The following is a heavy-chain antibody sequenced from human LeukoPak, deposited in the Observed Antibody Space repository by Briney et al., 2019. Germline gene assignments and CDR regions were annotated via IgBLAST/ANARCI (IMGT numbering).Heavy chain of an antibody. CDR1: GFTFSRYS. J-gene: IGHJ4*02. V-gene: IGHV3-48*02. CDR3: ARAPVIDYYGSGSYFDY. Sequence: GRSLRLSCAASGFTFSRYSFNWVRQAPGKGLEWVSYFSSSGSTIHYADSVKGRFTISRDNAKNSLYLQMNSLRDEDTAVYYCARAPVIDYYGSGSYFDYWGQGTLVTVSS. D-gene: IGHD3-10*01. CDR2: FSSSGSTI.